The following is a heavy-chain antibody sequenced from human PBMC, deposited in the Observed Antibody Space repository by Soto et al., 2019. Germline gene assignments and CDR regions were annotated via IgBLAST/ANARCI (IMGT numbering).Heavy chain of an antibody. CDR2: IFPADSDT. J-gene: IGHJ4*02. D-gene: IGHD2-15*01. CDR3: ATPYRDFDY. Sequence: PGDSLKISCRGFGYSFATYWIGWVRQMPGKGLECMGIIFPADSDTRYSPSFQGQVTISADKSISTAYLQWSSLKASDTAIYYCATPYRDFDYWGQRTLVTVSS. V-gene: IGHV5-51*01. CDR1: GYSFATYW.